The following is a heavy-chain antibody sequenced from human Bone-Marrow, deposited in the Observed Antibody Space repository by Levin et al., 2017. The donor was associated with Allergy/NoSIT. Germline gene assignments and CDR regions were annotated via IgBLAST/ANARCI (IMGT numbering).Heavy chain of an antibody. Sequence: GESLKISCKVSGYTLSDLSIHWVRQAPGKGLECMGGSDPEDGEAIYAQKFQGRVTMTEDTSPDTAYMELSSLRSEDTAVYFCATARYHDTSRSQYYFDSWGQGTLVTVSS. CDR1: GYTLSDLS. J-gene: IGHJ4*02. V-gene: IGHV1-24*01. CDR3: ATARYHDTSRSQYYFDS. CDR2: SDPEDGEA. D-gene: IGHD3-9*01.